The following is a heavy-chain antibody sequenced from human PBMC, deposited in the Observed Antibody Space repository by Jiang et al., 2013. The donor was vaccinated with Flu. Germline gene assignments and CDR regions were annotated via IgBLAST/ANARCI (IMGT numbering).Heavy chain of an antibody. CDR1: GDSISSYY. V-gene: IGHV4-59*13. CDR3: AGRLMVYVPGVLDI. CDR2: LYYSGST. Sequence: GPGLVKPSETLSLTCSVSGDSISSYYWTWIRQPPGKPLEWIGYLYYSGSTNYNPSLKSRVTISRDTSKNQLSLKLTSVIAADTAVYYCAGRLMVYVPGVLDIWGQGTTVIVSP. D-gene: IGHD2-8*01. J-gene: IGHJ3*02.